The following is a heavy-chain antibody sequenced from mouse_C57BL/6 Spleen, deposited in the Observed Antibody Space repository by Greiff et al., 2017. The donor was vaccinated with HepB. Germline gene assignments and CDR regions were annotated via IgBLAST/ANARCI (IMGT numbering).Heavy chain of an antibody. CDR2: IDPSDSYT. Sequence: QVQLQQPGAELVRPGTSVKLSCKASGYTFTSYWMHWVKQRPGQGLEWIGVIDPSDSYTNYNQKFKGKATLTVDTSSSTAYMQLSSLTSEDSAVYYCARANEYYGSSYDWDFDGWGTGTTVTVSS. CDR1: GYTFTSYW. V-gene: IGHV1-59*01. D-gene: IGHD1-1*01. CDR3: ARANEYYGSSYDWDFDG. J-gene: IGHJ1*03.